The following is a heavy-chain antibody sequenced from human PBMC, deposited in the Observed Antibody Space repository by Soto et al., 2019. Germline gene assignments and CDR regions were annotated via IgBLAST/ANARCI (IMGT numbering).Heavy chain of an antibody. CDR1: GGSISSYY. D-gene: IGHD4-17*01. V-gene: IGHV4-59*08. CDR3: ARRDYGDYVSYFDY. CDR2: IYYSGST. J-gene: IGHJ4*02. Sequence: SETLSLTCTVSGGSISSYYWSWIRQPPGKGLEWIGYIYYSGSTNYNPSLKSRVTISVDTSKNQFSLKLSSVTAADTAVYYCARRDYGDYVSYFDYWGQGTLVTVSS.